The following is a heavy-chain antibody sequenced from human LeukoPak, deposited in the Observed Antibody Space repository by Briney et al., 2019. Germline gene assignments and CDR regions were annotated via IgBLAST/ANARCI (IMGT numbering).Heavy chain of an antibody. Sequence: VASVKVSCKASGYTFTSYGISWVRQAPGQGLEWMGWISAYNGNTNYAQKLQGRVTMTTDTSTSTAYMELRSLRSDDTAVYYCARDKGARYCSSTSCYTVFDYWGQGTLVTVSS. CDR1: GYTFTSYG. V-gene: IGHV1-18*01. CDR2: ISAYNGNT. CDR3: ARDKGARYCSSTSCYTVFDY. D-gene: IGHD2-2*02. J-gene: IGHJ4*02.